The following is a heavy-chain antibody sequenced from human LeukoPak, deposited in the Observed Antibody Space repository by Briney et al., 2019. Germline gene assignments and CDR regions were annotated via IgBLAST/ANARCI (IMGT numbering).Heavy chain of an antibody. CDR3: ARGPGSGSYF. Sequence: GGSLRLSCAASGFTFSSYSMNWVRQGPGKGLEWVSSISSSSSYIYYADSVKGRFTISRDNAKNSLYLQMNRLRAEDTAVYYCARGPGSGSYFWGQGTLVTVSS. CDR2: ISSSSSYI. D-gene: IGHD3-10*01. J-gene: IGHJ4*02. CDR1: GFTFSSYS. V-gene: IGHV3-21*01.